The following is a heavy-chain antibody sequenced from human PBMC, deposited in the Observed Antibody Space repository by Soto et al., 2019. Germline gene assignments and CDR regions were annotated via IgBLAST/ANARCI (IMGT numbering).Heavy chain of an antibody. Sequence: GASVKVSCKASGYTFTGYYLHWVQQAPGQGLEWMGWINPNSGGTNYAQKFQGRVTMTRDTSISPAYMELSRLRSDDTAVYYCARDQVFHDGSECLEWLFYYYGMDVWGQGTTVTVSS. V-gene: IGHV1-2*03. D-gene: IGHD3-3*01. J-gene: IGHJ6*02. CDR1: GYTFTGYY. CDR3: ARDQVFHDGSECLEWLFYYYGMDV. CDR2: INPNSGGT.